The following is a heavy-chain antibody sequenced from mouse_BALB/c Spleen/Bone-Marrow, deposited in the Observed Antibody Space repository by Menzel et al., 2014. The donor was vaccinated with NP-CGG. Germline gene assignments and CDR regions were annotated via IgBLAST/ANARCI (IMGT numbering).Heavy chain of an antibody. V-gene: IGHV1-80*01. CDR3: ARRDGSTYYYARDY. D-gene: IGHD1-1*01. CDR2: IYPGDGDT. Sequence: QVQLQQSGAELVRPGSSVKISCKASGYAFSNYWMNWVKQRPGQGLEWIGQIYPGDGDTNYNGKFKGKATLTADKSSSTAYRQLSSLTSEDSAVYFCARRDGSTYYYARDYWGQGTSVTVSS. J-gene: IGHJ4*01. CDR1: GYAFSNYW.